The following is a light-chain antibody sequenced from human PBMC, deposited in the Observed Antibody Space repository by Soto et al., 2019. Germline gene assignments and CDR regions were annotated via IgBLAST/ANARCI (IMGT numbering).Light chain of an antibody. CDR2: GAS. CDR1: QSGSSSY. CDR3: QQYGSSPPYT. Sequence: IVLTQSPGTLSLSPGERAALYCRASQSGSSSYLSWYQQKPGQAPRLLIYGASSRATGIPDRFSGSGSGTDFTLTISRREPEDFAVYYCQQYGSSPPYTFGQGTKLEIK. V-gene: IGKV3-20*01. J-gene: IGKJ2*01.